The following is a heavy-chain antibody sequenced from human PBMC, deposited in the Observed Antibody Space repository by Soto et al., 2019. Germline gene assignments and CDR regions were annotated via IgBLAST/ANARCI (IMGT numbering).Heavy chain of an antibody. J-gene: IGHJ6*02. CDR2: IIPIFGTA. V-gene: IGHV1-69*13. CDR3: ARCNYDILTGYYTHYYYYGMDV. CDR1: GGTFSSYS. Sequence: PVKVSCKACGGTFSSYSISWVRQAPGQGLEWMGGIIPIFGTANYAQKFQGRVTITADESTSTAYMELSSLRSEDTAVYYCARCNYDILTGYYTHYYYYGMDVWGQGITVTVSS. D-gene: IGHD3-9*01.